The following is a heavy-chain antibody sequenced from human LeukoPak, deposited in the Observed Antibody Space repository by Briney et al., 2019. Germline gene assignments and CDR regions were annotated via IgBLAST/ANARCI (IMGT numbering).Heavy chain of an antibody. J-gene: IGHJ3*02. D-gene: IGHD3-16*01. Sequence: PGGSLRLSCAASGFTFDDYTMHWVRQAPGKGLEWASLISWDGGSTYYADSVKGRFTISRDNSKNSLYLQMNSLRAEDTAVYYCARDLCDYVWGSPLAFDIWGQGTMVTVSS. V-gene: IGHV3-43*01. CDR3: ARDLCDYVWGSPLAFDI. CDR1: GFTFDDYT. CDR2: ISWDGGST.